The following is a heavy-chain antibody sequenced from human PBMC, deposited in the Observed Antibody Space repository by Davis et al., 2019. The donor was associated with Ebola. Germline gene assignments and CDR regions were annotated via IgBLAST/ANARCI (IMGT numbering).Heavy chain of an antibody. J-gene: IGHJ3*02. CDR2: IIPMFGMV. CDR3: ARPRRDPYANEAFDI. V-gene: IGHV1-69*13. Sequence: SVKVSCKASGGSINNCVITWVRQAPGQGLEWVGGIIPMFGMVKYAQKFQGRVTIIADGSTNTAYMELNTLTSEDTAMYYCARPRRDPYANEAFDIWGQGTMVTVSS. D-gene: IGHD5-24*01. CDR1: GGSINNCV.